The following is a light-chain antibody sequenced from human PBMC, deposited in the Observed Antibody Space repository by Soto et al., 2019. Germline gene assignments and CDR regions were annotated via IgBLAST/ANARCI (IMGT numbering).Light chain of an antibody. Sequence: EIVLTQSPGTLSLSPGERATLSCRASQSVSSSYLAWYQQKPGQAPRLLIYGASSRATGIPDRFSGSGSGTDFTLTISRLEPEDFAVYYCQHYGRFCTFGPGTKVDIK. CDR3: QHYGRFCT. V-gene: IGKV3-20*01. CDR2: GAS. J-gene: IGKJ3*01. CDR1: QSVSSSY.